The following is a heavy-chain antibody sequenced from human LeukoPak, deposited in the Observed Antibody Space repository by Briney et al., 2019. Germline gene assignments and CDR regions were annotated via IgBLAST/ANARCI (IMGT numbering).Heavy chain of an antibody. J-gene: IGHJ4*02. V-gene: IGHV3-11*04. Sequence: EGSLRLSCAVSGFPFSRFYMSWIRQAPGKGLEWISYIGLSGSPLDYADSVKGRFTISRDNAKNSLYLDMNSLRAEDTAVYYCARKDFSSGSFSYWGQGTLVTVSS. D-gene: IGHD3-22*01. CDR1: GFPFSRFY. CDR3: ARKDFSSGSFSY. CDR2: IGLSGSPL.